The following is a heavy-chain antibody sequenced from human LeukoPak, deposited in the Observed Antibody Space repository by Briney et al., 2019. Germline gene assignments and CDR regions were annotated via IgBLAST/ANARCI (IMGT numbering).Heavy chain of an antibody. J-gene: IGHJ4*02. V-gene: IGHV5-51*01. D-gene: IGHD5-24*01. CDR1: GYNFTTYW. Sequence: GESLQISCQGSGYNFTTYWIGWVRQMPGKGLEWMGIIYPGDSDTRYSPSFQGQVTISAAKSISTAYLQWSSLRASDTAMYYCARTAVEMATIRNFDYWGQGTLVTVSS. CDR3: ARTAVEMATIRNFDY. CDR2: IYPGDSDT.